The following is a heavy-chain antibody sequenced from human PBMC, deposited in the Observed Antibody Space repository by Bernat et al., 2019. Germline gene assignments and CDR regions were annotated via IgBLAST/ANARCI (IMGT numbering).Heavy chain of an antibody. D-gene: IGHD5-18*01. CDR1: GFTVSINY. J-gene: IGHJ4*02. Sequence: EVQLVESGGDLVQPGGSLRLSCAASGFTVSINYMSWVRQAPGKGLEWVSVIYSADSTNYADSVKGRFTISRDNSKNTLYLQMISLRAEDTAVYYCARSSGLWSHRDYWGQGTLVTVSS. CDR2: IYSADST. V-gene: IGHV3-66*01. CDR3: ARSSGLWSHRDY.